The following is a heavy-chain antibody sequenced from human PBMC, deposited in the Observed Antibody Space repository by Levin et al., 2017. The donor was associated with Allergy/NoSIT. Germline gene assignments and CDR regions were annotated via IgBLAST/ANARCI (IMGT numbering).Heavy chain of an antibody. Sequence: SQTLSLTCTVSGGSISSGDDFWSWIRQPPGKGLEWIGYIYYSGSTYYNPSLKSRLTISVDTSKNQFSLKLTSVTAADTAVYYCARKGYGYWFDPWGRGTLVTVSS. CDR1: GGSISSGDDF. CDR3: ARKGYGYWFDP. CDR2: IYYSGST. J-gene: IGHJ5*02. V-gene: IGHV4-30-4*01. D-gene: IGHD5-18*01.